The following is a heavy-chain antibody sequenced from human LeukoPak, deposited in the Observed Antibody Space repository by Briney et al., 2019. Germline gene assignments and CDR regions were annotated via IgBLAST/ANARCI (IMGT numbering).Heavy chain of an antibody. D-gene: IGHD2-15*01. CDR2: IYYSGST. Sequence: SETLSLTCTVSGGSISSYYWSWIRQPPGKGLEWIGYIYYSGSTNYNPSLKSRVTISVDTSKNQFSLKLTSVTAADAAVYYCARDCSGGTCYLRVLDYWGQGIRVTVSS. V-gene: IGHV4-59*12. J-gene: IGHJ4*02. CDR3: ARDCSGGTCYLRVLDY. CDR1: GGSISSYY.